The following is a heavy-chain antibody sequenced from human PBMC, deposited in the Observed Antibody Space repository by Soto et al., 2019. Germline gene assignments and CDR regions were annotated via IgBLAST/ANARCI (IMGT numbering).Heavy chain of an antibody. CDR2: ISYDGSNK. CDR3: VVLENDY. J-gene: IGHJ4*02. CDR1: GFTFSSYG. Sequence: GGSLRLSCAASGFTFSSYGMHWVRQAPGKGLEWVAVISYDGSNKYYADSVKGRFTISRDNSKNTLYLQMNSLRAEDTAVYYCVVLENDYWGQGTLVTGSS. V-gene: IGHV3-30*03.